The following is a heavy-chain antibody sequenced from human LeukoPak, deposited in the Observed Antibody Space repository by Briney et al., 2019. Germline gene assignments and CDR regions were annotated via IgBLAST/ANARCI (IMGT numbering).Heavy chain of an antibody. CDR1: GFTFSSYG. Sequence: PGGSLRLSCAASGFTFSSYGMHWVRQAPGKGLEWVAVISYDGSNKYYADSVKGRFTISRDNSKNTLYLQMNSLRAEDTAVYYCAKASRSQQLVDYWGQGTLVTVSS. J-gene: IGHJ4*02. CDR2: ISYDGSNK. CDR3: AKASRSQQLVDY. V-gene: IGHV3-30*18. D-gene: IGHD6-13*01.